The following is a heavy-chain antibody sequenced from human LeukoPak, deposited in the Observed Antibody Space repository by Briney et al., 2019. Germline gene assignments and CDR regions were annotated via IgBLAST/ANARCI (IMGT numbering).Heavy chain of an antibody. CDR1: GFTFSSYG. Sequence: GGSLRLSCAASGFTFSSYGMHWVRQAPGKGLEWVAVIWYDGSNKYYADSVKGRFTISRDNSKNTLYLQMNSLRAEDTAVYYCASDSSSSWYFDYWGQGTLVTVSS. V-gene: IGHV3-33*01. CDR2: IWYDGSNK. J-gene: IGHJ4*02. CDR3: ASDSSSSWYFDY. D-gene: IGHD6-13*01.